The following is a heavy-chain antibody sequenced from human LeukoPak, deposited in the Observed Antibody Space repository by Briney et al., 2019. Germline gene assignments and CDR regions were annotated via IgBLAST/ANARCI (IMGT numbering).Heavy chain of an antibody. CDR3: ARGDRGSGTYFDY. D-gene: IGHD1-26*01. CDR1: GFTFSSYS. J-gene: IGHJ4*02. CDR2: ISSSSSYI. Sequence: GGSLRLSRAASGFTFSSYSMNWARQAPGKGLEWVSSISSSSSYIYYADSVKGRFTISRDNAKNSLYLQMNSLRAEDTAVYYCARGDRGSGTYFDYWGQGTLVTVSS. V-gene: IGHV3-21*01.